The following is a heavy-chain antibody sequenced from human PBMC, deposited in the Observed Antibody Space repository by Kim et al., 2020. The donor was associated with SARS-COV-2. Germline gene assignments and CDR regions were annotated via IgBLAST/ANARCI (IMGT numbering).Heavy chain of an antibody. CDR2: IYSGGST. J-gene: IGHJ6*02. CDR1: GFTVSSNY. D-gene: IGHD1-1*01. CDR3: ARSVGELEPYYYYYGMDV. Sequence: GGSLRLSCAASGFTVSSNYMSWVRQAPGKGLEWVSVIYSGGSTYYADSVKGRFTISRDNSKNTLYLQMNSLRAEDTAVYYCARSVGELEPYYYYYGMDVWGQGTTVTVSS. V-gene: IGHV3-53*01.